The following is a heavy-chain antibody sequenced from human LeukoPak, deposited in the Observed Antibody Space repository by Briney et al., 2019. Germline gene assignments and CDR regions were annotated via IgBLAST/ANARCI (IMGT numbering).Heavy chain of an antibody. Sequence: PSETLSLTCTASGGSISSYYWSWFRQPPGKGLEWIGYISYSGSTNFNPSLKSRVTISVDTSKNQFSLKLSSVTAADTAVYYCARDGTAGTNLNWFDPWGQGTLVTVSS. J-gene: IGHJ5*02. D-gene: IGHD1-1*01. V-gene: IGHV4-59*01. CDR1: GGSISSYY. CDR2: ISYSGST. CDR3: ARDGTAGTNLNWFDP.